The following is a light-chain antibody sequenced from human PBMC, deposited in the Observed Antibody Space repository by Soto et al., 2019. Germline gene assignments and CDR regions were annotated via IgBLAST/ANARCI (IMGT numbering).Light chain of an antibody. CDR2: RAS. CDR1: QIISTW. V-gene: IGKV1-5*03. J-gene: IGKJ1*01. CDR3: QQYNDYSWT. Sequence: DIQMTQSPSTLSASVGDRVTITCRASQIISTWLAWYQQKPGKAPKLLIYRASSLETGVPSRFRGSGSGTEFTLTISSLQPDDFATYYCQQYNDYSWTFGQGTKVEVK.